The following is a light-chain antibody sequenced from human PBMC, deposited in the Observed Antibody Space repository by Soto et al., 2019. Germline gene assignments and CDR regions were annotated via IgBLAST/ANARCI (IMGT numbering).Light chain of an antibody. Sequence: QSVLTQPPSASGAPGQRVTISFSGSSSKFGSNTVNWYQQLPGTAPKLLIYSNNQRPSGVPDRFSGSKSGTSASLAISGLQSEDEADYYCAAWDDSLNGSYVFGTGTKVTVL. J-gene: IGLJ1*01. CDR2: SNN. V-gene: IGLV1-44*01. CDR3: AAWDDSLNGSYV. CDR1: SSKFGSNT.